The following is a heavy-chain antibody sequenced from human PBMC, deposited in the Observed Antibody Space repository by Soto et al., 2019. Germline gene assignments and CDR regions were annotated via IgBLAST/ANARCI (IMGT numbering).Heavy chain of an antibody. J-gene: IGHJ4*02. V-gene: IGHV3-23*01. CDR2: ISGSGGST. CDR1: GFTFSSYA. CDR3: AKPSERGYSGYDYGSFDY. D-gene: IGHD5-12*01. Sequence: GGSLRLSCAASGFTFSSYAMSWVRQAPGKGLEWVSAISGSGGSTYYADSVKGRFTISRDNSKNTLYLQMNSLRAEDTAVYYCAKPSERGYSGYDYGSFDYWGQGTLVTVSS.